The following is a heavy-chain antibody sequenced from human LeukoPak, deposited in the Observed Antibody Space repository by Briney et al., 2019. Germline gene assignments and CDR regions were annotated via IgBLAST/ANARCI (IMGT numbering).Heavy chain of an antibody. V-gene: IGHV4-30-4*01. CDR1: GGAISSGDYY. CDR3: KQKTAYDILTGYFIYYFDY. Sequence: PSQTLYLTCTVSGGAISSGDYYWSWVRQPPRTGLDWIGDIYYSGSTYYNPSLKSRVTISVDTSKNQFSLKLSSVTAADTAVFYFKQKTAYDILTGYFIYYFDYWGQGTLVTVSS. D-gene: IGHD3-9*01. J-gene: IGHJ4*02. CDR2: IYYSGST.